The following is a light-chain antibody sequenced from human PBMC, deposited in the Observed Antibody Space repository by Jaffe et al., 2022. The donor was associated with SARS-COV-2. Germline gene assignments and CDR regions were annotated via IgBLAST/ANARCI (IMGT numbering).Light chain of an antibody. CDR2: YKSDSDK. J-gene: IGLJ3*02. CDR3: MIWHSSTWV. V-gene: IGLV5-45*02. Sequence: QAVLTQPSSLSASPGASASLTCTLRSGINVGTYNIYWFHQKPGSPPQYLLRYKSDSDKQQGSGVPSRFSGSKDASANAGILLISGLQSEDEADYYCMIWHSSTWVFGGGTKLTVL. CDR1: SGINVGTYN.